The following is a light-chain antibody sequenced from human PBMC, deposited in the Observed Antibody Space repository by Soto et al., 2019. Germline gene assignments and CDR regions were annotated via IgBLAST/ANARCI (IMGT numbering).Light chain of an antibody. CDR2: GAS. J-gene: IGKJ4*01. V-gene: IGKV3-15*01. Sequence: EIVLTQSPATLSLSPGEIATLSCRASQSVGSDLAWYQHKPGQAPRLLISGASTGATGIPARFSGSGSGTEFTLTISSLQSEDCAIYYCQQYHTWPITFGGGTKVDI. CDR3: QQYHTWPIT. CDR1: QSVGSD.